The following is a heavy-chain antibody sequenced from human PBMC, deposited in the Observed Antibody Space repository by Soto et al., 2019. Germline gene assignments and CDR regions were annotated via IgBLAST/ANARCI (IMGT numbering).Heavy chain of an antibody. J-gene: IGHJ4*02. CDR3: VSPAEALDTAMLKGLAH. CDR1: GGTFSNSA. V-gene: IGHV1-69*13. Sequence: SVKVSCKASGGTFSNSAIIWVRQAPGQGLEWMGGILPIFGTPNYAQKFQGRLTLSADEFSSTAYVELNILRAEDTAVYFCVSPAEALDTAMLKGLAHWGQGSLVTLSS. CDR2: ILPIFGTP. D-gene: IGHD5-18*01.